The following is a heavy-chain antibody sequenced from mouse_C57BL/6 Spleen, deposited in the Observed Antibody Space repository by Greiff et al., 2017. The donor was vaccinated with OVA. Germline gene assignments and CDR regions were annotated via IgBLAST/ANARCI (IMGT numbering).Heavy chain of an antibody. CDR1: GYTFTSYW. Sequence: QVQLQQPGAELVKPGASVKMSCKASGYTFTSYWITWVKQRPGQGLEWIGDIYPGSGSTNYNEKFKSKATLTVDTSSSTAYMQLSSLTSEDSAVYYCARVYDGYPYFDYWGQGTTLTVSS. CDR2: IYPGSGST. V-gene: IGHV1-55*01. CDR3: ARVYDGYPYFDY. J-gene: IGHJ2*01. D-gene: IGHD2-3*01.